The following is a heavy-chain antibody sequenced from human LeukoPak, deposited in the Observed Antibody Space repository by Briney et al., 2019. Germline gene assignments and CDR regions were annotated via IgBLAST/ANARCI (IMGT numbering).Heavy chain of an antibody. CDR1: GGSISNYY. V-gene: IGHV4-59*01. D-gene: IGHD4-11*01. J-gene: IGHJ4*02. Sequence: SGTLSLTCSGSGGSISNYYWSWIRQPPGKGLEWIGYIKYSGSTNYNPSLKNRVTISVDTSKNQFSLKLSSVTAADTAVYFCARERTTGREFDYWGQGNLVTVSS. CDR2: IKYSGST. CDR3: ARERTTGREFDY.